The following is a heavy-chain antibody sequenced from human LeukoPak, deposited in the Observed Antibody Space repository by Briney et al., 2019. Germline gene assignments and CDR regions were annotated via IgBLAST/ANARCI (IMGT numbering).Heavy chain of an antibody. CDR3: ARAVDYGGNTFDY. D-gene: IGHD4-23*01. J-gene: IGHJ4*02. CDR1: GLTLCFYW. V-gene: IGHV3-74*01. CDR2: INSDGSNT. Sequence: GGSLRLFCAASGLTLCFYWMHSARQAPGEGLVCVSRINSDGSNTSHADSGKGRLTISRDNAKNTLYLQMLSLRADDTAVYYCARAVDYGGNTFDYWGQGTLVTVSS.